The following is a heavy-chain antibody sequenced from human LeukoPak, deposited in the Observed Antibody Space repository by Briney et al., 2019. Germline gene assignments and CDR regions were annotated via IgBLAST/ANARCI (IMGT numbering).Heavy chain of an antibody. D-gene: IGHD6-13*01. V-gene: IGHV3-30-3*01. CDR2: ISYDGSNK. CDR3: ARDKRGSSWPTFDY. J-gene: IGHJ4*02. Sequence: GSLRLSCAASGFTFSSYAMHWVRQAPGKGLEWVAVISYDGSNKYYADSVKGRFTISRDNSKNTLYLQMNSLRAEDTAVYYCARDKRGSSWPTFDYWGQGTLVTVSS. CDR1: GFTFSSYA.